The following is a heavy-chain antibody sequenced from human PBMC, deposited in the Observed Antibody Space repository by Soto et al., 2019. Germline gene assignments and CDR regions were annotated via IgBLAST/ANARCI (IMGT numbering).Heavy chain of an antibody. CDR1: GFTFSSYA. V-gene: IGHV3-23*01. D-gene: IGHD3-3*01. CDR2: ISGSGGST. CDR3: AKAREDQYYDFWSGYYPNRYYYYMDV. J-gene: IGHJ6*03. Sequence: GGSLRLSCAASGFTFSSYAMSWVRQAPGKGLEWVSAISGSGGSTYYADSVKGRFTISRDNSKNTLYLQMNSLRAEDTAVYYCAKAREDQYYDFWSGYYPNRYYYYMDVWGKGTTVTVS.